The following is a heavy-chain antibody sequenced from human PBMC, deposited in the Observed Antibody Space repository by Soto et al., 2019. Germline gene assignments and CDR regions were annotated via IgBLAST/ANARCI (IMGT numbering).Heavy chain of an antibody. V-gene: IGHV1-69*01. CDR3: ASPNYYDSSGYLIHDAFDI. CDR1: GGTFSSYA. Sequence: QVQLVQSGAEVKKPGSSVKVSCKASGGTFSSYAISWVRQAPGQGLEWMGGIIPIFGTANYAHKFQGRVTISADESTSTAYMELSSLRSEDTAVYYCASPNYYDSSGYLIHDAFDIWGQGTMVTVSS. D-gene: IGHD3-22*01. J-gene: IGHJ3*02. CDR2: IIPIFGTA.